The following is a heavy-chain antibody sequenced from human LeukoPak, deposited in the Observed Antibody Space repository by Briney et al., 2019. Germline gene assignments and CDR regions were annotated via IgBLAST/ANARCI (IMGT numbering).Heavy chain of an antibody. V-gene: IGHV4-30-2*03. J-gene: IGHJ4*02. D-gene: IGHD5-18*01. Sequence: SQTLSLTCAVSGGSISSGGYSWSWIRQPPGKGLEWIGSIYYSGGTYYNPSLKSRVTISVDTSKNQFSLKLSSVTAADTAVYYCAKTSGYSYVFDYWGQGTLVTVSS. CDR2: IYYSGGT. CDR1: GGSISSGGYS. CDR3: AKTSGYSYVFDY.